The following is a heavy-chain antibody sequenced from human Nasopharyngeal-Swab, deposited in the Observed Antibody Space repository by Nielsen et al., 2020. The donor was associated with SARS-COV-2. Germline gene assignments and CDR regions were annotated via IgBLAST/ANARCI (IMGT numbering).Heavy chain of an antibody. CDR3: ARLYCSITSCPDY. V-gene: IGHV4-39*01. D-gene: IGHD2-2*01. Sequence: GSLKLSCTVSGGSLSSSRYYWGWIRQPPGKGLEWIGSIYYSGSTYYHPSLKSRVTISVDTSKNQFSLKLSSVTAADTAVYYCARLYCSITSCPDYWGQGTLVTVSS. J-gene: IGHJ4*02. CDR1: GGSLSSSRYY. CDR2: IYYSGST.